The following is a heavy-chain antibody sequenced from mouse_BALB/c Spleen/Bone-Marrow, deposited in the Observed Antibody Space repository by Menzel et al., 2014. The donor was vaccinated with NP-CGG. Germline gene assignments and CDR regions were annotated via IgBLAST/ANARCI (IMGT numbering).Heavy chain of an antibody. CDR3: ARREFITRNWYFDV. CDR1: GFNIKDTY. D-gene: IGHD1-2*01. Sequence: EVQLQQSGAELVKPGASVKLSCTASGFNIKDTYMHWVKQRPEQGLEWIGRIDPANGNTKYDPKFQDKATITADTSSNTSCLQLSSLTSEDTAVYYCARREFITRNWYFDVWGAGTTVTISS. CDR2: IDPANGNT. V-gene: IGHV14-3*02. J-gene: IGHJ1*01.